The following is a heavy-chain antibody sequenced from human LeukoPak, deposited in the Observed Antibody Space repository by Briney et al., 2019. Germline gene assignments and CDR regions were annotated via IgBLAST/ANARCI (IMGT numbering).Heavy chain of an antibody. CDR1: GGSFSGYY. CDR3: VGIAAACKNRSSRKWFDP. D-gene: IGHD6-13*01. J-gene: IGHJ5*02. V-gene: IGHV4-34*01. CDR2: INHSGST. Sequence: PSETLSLTCAVYGGSFSGYYWSWIRQPPGKGLEWIGEINHSGSTNYNPSLKSRVTISVDTSKNQFSLKLSSVTAADTAVYYCVGIAAACKNRSSRKWFDPWGQGTLVTVSS.